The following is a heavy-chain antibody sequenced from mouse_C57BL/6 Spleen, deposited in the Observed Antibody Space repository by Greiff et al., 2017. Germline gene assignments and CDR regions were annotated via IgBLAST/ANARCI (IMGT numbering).Heavy chain of an antibody. Sequence: EVKVVESGGGLVQPKGSLKLSCAASGFSFNTYAMNWVRQAPGKGLEWVARIRSKSNNYATYYADSVKDRFTISRDDSESMLYLQMNNLKTEDTAMYYCVRQGWDRYFDYWGQGTTLTVSS. V-gene: IGHV10-1*01. CDR3: VRQGWDRYFDY. J-gene: IGHJ2*01. CDR1: GFSFNTYA. D-gene: IGHD4-1*01. CDR2: IRSKSNNYAT.